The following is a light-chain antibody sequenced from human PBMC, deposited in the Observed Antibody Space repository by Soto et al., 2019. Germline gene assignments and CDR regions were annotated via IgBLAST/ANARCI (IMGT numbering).Light chain of an antibody. V-gene: IGKV3-15*01. J-gene: IGKJ4*01. Sequence: VMTQSPATLSVSPGERATLSCRASQSVSSNLAWYQQKPGQAPRLLIYGASTRATGIPARFSGSGSETEFTLTISSLQSEDFAVYYCQQYNNWPPLTFGGGTKVDIK. CDR2: GAS. CDR3: QQYNNWPPLT. CDR1: QSVSSN.